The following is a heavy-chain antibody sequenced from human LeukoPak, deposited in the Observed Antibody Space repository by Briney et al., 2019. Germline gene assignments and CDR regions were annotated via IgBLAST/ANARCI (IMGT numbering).Heavy chain of an antibody. CDR3: ARHVLRYFDWLQNWFDP. V-gene: IGHV1-18*01. J-gene: IGHJ5*02. CDR1: GYTFTSYG. D-gene: IGHD3-9*01. CDR2: ISAYSGNT. Sequence: ASVKVSCKGSGYTFTSYGISWVRQAPGQGLEWMGWISAYSGNTNYAQKLQGRVTMTTDTSTSTAYMELRSLRSDDTAVYYCARHVLRYFDWLQNWFDPWGQGTLVTVSS.